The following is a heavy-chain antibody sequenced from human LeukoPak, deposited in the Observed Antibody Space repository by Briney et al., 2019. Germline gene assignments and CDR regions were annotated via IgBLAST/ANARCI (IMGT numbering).Heavy chain of an antibody. CDR1: WFSLSTSGVG. V-gene: IGHV2-5*02. D-gene: IGHD3-22*01. CDR2: IYWDDDK. J-gene: IGHJ5*02. Sequence: SGPTLLNPTQTLTLTCTFSWFSLSTSGVGVGWIRQPPGKVLEWLALIYWDDDKRYSPSLKSRLTITKDTSKNHVVLTMTNMDPVDTAICYCAHRHFNDSSGYYPGVFDPWGQGTLVTVSS. CDR3: AHRHFNDSSGYYPGVFDP.